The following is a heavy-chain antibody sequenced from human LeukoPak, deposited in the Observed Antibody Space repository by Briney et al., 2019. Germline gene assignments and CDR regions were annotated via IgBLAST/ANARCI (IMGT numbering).Heavy chain of an antibody. CDR2: ISAYNGNT. D-gene: IGHD3-10*01. V-gene: IGHV1-18*01. CDR3: ARDRGGVRGVPRHWFDP. Sequence: GASVKVSCKASGYTFTSYGISWVRQAPGQGLEWMGWISAYNGNTNYAQKLQGRVTMTTDTSTSTAYMELRSLRSDDTAVYYCARDRGGVRGVPRHWFDPWGQGTLVTVSS. CDR1: GYTFTSYG. J-gene: IGHJ5*02.